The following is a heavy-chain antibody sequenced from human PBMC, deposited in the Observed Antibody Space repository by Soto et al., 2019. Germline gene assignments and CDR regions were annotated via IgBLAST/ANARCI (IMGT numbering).Heavy chain of an antibody. CDR3: ARGAPRHRDVPTYFQF. D-gene: IGHD1-26*01. CDR2: IYYTGDT. V-gene: IGHV4-31*03. CDR1: GDSMTSGGYY. J-gene: IGHJ4*02. Sequence: SETPSLTCTVSGDSMTSGGYYWSWVRQNPGKGLEWVGSIYYTGDTYYNPSLRSRITVSIDRSKNEFSLMVRSVTVADTAVYFCARGAPRHRDVPTYFQFWGQGTLVT.